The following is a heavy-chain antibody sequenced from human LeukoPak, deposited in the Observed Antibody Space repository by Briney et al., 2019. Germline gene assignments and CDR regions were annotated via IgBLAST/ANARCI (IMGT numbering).Heavy chain of an antibody. J-gene: IGHJ4*02. Sequence: GGSLRLSCAASGFTFSSYGMHWVRQAPGKGLEWVAVTWYDGSNKYYADSVKGRFTISRDNSKNTLYLQMNSLRAEDTAVYYCARDREKLIAAELDYWGQGTLVTVSS. V-gene: IGHV3-33*01. CDR1: GFTFSSYG. CDR3: ARDREKLIAAELDY. D-gene: IGHD6-13*01. CDR2: TWYDGSNK.